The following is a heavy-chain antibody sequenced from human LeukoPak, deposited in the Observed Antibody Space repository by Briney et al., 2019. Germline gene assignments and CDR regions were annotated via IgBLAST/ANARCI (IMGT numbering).Heavy chain of an antibody. CDR2: FHNSGTS. D-gene: IGHD3-16*01. Sequence: SETLSLTCTVSDDSISDYYRGWIRQPPGKGLEWIGYFHNSGTSTYNPSLKSRVTISADTPKNQFSLKLNSLTTADTAVYYCTRGAGWLIDYWGQGILVTVSS. CDR3: TRGAGWLIDY. J-gene: IGHJ4*02. CDR1: DDSISDYY. V-gene: IGHV4-59*01.